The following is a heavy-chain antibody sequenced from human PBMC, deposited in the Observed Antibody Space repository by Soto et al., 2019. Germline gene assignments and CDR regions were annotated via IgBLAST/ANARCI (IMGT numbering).Heavy chain of an antibody. CDR1: GGTFSSYA. Sequence: QVQLVQSGAEVKKPGSSVKVSCKASGGTFSSYAISWVRQAPGQGLEWMGGIIPIFGTANYAQKFQGRVTITADESTSTAYMELSSLGSEDTAVYYCARDRGYCSGGSCYPYAFDIWGQGTMVTVSS. J-gene: IGHJ3*02. D-gene: IGHD2-15*01. CDR2: IIPIFGTA. CDR3: ARDRGYCSGGSCYPYAFDI. V-gene: IGHV1-69*01.